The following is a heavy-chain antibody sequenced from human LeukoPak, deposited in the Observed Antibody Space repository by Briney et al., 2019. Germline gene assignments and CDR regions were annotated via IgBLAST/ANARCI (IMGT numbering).Heavy chain of an antibody. CDR1: GGSIRSHY. J-gene: IGHJ4*02. CDR3: ARFYSGWSFDY. V-gene: IGHV4-59*11. CDR2: IFYSGST. Sequence: PSETLSLTCTVSGGSIRSHYWSWIRQPPGKRPEYIGHIFYSGSTNYNPSLKSRSTISIDTSNNQFSLNLRSVTAAGTAVYCCARFYSGWSFDYWGQGTLVTVSS. D-gene: IGHD6-19*01.